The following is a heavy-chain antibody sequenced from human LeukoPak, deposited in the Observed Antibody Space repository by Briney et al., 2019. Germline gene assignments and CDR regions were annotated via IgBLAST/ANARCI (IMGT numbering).Heavy chain of an antibody. CDR3: ARARWDAHKYYFDY. D-gene: IGHD4-23*01. J-gene: IGHJ4*02. V-gene: IGHV3-48*03. CDR2: ISSSGSTI. Sequence: PGGSLRLSCAASGFTFSSYEMNWVRQPPGKGLEWVSYISSSGSTIYDADSVKGRFIISRDNAKNSLYLQMNSLRVEDTAVYYCARARWDAHKYYFDYWGQGTLVTVSS. CDR1: GFTFSSYE.